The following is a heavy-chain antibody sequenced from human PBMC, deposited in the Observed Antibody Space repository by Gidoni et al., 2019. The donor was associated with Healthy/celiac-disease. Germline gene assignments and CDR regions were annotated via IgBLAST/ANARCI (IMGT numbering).Heavy chain of an antibody. D-gene: IGHD4-4*01. CDR2: IIPIFGTA. CDR3: ASGSNLYSNYDSHIWYFDL. CDR1: GGTFSSYA. Sequence: QVQLVQSGAEVKKPGSSVKVSCKASGGTFSSYAISWVRQAPGQGLEWMGGIIPIFGTANYAQKFQGRVTITADESTSTAYMELSSLRSEDTAVYYCASGSNLYSNYDSHIWYFDLWGRGTLVTVSS. V-gene: IGHV1-69*01. J-gene: IGHJ2*01.